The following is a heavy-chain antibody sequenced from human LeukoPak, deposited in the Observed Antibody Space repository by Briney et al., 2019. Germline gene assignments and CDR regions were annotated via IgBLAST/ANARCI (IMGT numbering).Heavy chain of an antibody. CDR2: IIPILGIA. Sequence: SVKVSCKASGGTFSSYAISWVRQAPGQGLEWMGRIIPILGIANYAQKFQGRVTVTADKSTSTAYMELSSLRSEDTAVYYCARDDTILTGSPVYWGQGTLVTVSS. CDR3: ARDDTILTGSPVY. J-gene: IGHJ4*02. CDR1: GGTFSSYA. V-gene: IGHV1-69*04. D-gene: IGHD3-9*01.